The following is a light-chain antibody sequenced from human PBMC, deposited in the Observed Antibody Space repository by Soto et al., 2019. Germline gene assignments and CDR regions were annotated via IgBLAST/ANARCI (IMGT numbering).Light chain of an antibody. CDR2: WAS. CDR1: QSVLHSSNNKNF. J-gene: IGKJ5*01. Sequence: DIVMTQSPDSLAVSLGERATINCKSSQSVLHSSNNKNFLTWYQQKPGQPPKLLIYWASTRESGVPDRFSGSGSGTDFTLTISSLQAEDVAVYHCHQTYSSPPTFGQGTRLDIK. V-gene: IGKV4-1*01. CDR3: HQTYSSPPT.